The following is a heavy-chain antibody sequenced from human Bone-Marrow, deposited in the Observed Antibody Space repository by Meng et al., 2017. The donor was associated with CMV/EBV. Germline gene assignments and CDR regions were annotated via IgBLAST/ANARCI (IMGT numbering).Heavy chain of an antibody. CDR2: IRYDGSNK. CDR1: GLPFGTSG. D-gene: IGHD3-16*01. V-gene: IGHV3-30*02. J-gene: IGHJ3*02. CDR3: ARRDFGNAFDI. Sequence: CGGSGLPFGTSGMHWVRQAQGKGLEWVAFIRYDGSNKYYADSVKGRFTISRDNSKNTVYLQMSSLRAEDTAFYYCARRDFGNAFDIWGQGTMVTVSS.